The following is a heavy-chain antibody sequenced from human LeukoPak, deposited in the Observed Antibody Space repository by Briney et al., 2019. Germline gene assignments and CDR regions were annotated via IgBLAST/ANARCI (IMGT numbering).Heavy chain of an antibody. Sequence: GVSLRLSCAASGFTFSSYGMHWVRKAPGKGLEGVAIISYDGGSKYYADSVKGRFTISRDESKNTLLLQMNSLRAEDTSVYYCAKAKGGDGYTPYDYWGQGTLVTVSS. CDR2: ISYDGGSK. V-gene: IGHV3-30*18. CDR3: AKAKGGDGYTPYDY. CDR1: GFTFSSYG. J-gene: IGHJ4*02. D-gene: IGHD5-24*01.